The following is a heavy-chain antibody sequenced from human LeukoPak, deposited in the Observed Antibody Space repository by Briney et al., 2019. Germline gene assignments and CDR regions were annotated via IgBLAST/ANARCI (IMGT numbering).Heavy chain of an antibody. Sequence: PGGSLRLSCAASGFTFSDYYMSWIRQAPGKGLEWVSYISSSGSTIYYADSVKGRFAISRDNAKNSLYLQMNSLRAEDTAVYYCARGRIAAHPYYFDYWGQGTLVTVSS. D-gene: IGHD6-6*01. CDR1: GFTFSDYY. V-gene: IGHV3-11*01. J-gene: IGHJ4*02. CDR2: ISSSGSTI. CDR3: ARGRIAAHPYYFDY.